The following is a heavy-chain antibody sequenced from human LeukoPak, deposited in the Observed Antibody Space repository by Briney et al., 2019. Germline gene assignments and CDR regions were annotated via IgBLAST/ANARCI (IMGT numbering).Heavy chain of an antibody. CDR1: GFTFSSYA. CDR3: AKDGASGVDY. V-gene: IGHV3-23*01. J-gene: IGHJ4*02. D-gene: IGHD3-10*01. CDR2: ISGSGGST. Sequence: GGSLRLSCAASGFTFSSYAMHWVRQAPGKGLEYVSAISGSGGSTYYADSVKGRFTISRDNSKNTLYLQMNSLRAEDTAVYYCAKDGASGVDYWGQGTLVTVSS.